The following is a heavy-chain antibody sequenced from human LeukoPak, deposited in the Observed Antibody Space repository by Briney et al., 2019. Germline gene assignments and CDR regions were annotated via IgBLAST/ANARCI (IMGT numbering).Heavy chain of an antibody. CDR1: GFTFNIYW. CDR3: ARELQQQWLVLYYYYGMDV. CDR2: IDSNGGGA. J-gene: IGHJ6*02. D-gene: IGHD6-19*01. V-gene: IGHV3-74*03. Sequence: PGGSLRLSCATSGFTFNIYWMQWVRQVPGKGLVWVSRIDSNGGGATYADSVKGRFTTSRDNGNNTMYLQMNSLRAEDTAVYYCARELQQQWLVLYYYYGMDVWGQGTTVTVSS.